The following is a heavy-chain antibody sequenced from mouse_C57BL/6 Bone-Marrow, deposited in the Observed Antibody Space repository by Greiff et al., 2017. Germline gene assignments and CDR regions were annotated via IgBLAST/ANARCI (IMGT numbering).Heavy chain of an antibody. D-gene: IGHD2-2*01. CDR2: IDPSDSYT. V-gene: IGHV1-59*01. CDR3: ASGGYDDAAWFAY. Sequence: QVQLQQPGAELVRPGTSVKLSCKASGYTFTSYWMHWVKQRPGQGLEWIGVIDPSDSYTNYNQKFRGNATLTVDTSSSTAYMQLSSRTSEDSAVCYCASGGYDDAAWFAYWGQGTLVTVSA. J-gene: IGHJ3*01. CDR1: GYTFTSYW.